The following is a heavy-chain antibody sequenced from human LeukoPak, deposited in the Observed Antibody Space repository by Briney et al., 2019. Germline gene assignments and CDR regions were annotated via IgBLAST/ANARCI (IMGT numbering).Heavy chain of an antibody. V-gene: IGHV3-23*01. Sequence: SGGSLRLSCAASAFTFSSYAMSWVRQAPGKGLEWVSAISGGGGSTFYADSVKGRFTISRDNSKNTLFMQMNSLRADDTTVYYCAKEGAAVGQGYFQHWGQGTLVTVSS. CDR3: AKEGAAVGQGYFQH. CDR2: ISGGGGST. CDR1: AFTFSSYA. J-gene: IGHJ1*01. D-gene: IGHD6-13*01.